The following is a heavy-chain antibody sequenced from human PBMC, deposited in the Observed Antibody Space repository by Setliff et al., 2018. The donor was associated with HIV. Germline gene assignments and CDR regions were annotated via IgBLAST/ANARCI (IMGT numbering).Heavy chain of an antibody. V-gene: IGHV3-7*03. CDR2: IKQDGSEK. CDR3: ARRLSSGSYFGY. CDR1: GFPFSAYN. J-gene: IGHJ4*02. D-gene: IGHD6-19*01. Sequence: GGSLRLSCAAAGFPFSAYNIHWVRQAPGKGLEWVANIKQDGSEKYYVDSVKGRFTISRDNAKNSLYLQMNSLRAEDTAVYYCARRLSSGSYFGYWGQGTLVTVSS.